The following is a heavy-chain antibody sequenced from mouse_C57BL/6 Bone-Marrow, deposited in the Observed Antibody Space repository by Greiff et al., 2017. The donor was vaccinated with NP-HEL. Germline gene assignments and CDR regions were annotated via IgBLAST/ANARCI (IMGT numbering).Heavy chain of an antibody. J-gene: IGHJ1*03. CDR3: ARDGGRLLWYGGGYFDV. V-gene: IGHV5-4*01. Sequence: VQLKQSGGGLVKPGGSLKLSCAASGFTFSSYAMSWVRQTPEKRLEWVATISDGGSYTYYPDNVKGRFTISRDNAKNNLYLQMSHLKSEDTAMYYCARDGGRLLWYGGGYFDVWGTGTTVTVSS. CDR2: ISDGGSYT. CDR1: GFTFSSYA. D-gene: IGHD2-1*01.